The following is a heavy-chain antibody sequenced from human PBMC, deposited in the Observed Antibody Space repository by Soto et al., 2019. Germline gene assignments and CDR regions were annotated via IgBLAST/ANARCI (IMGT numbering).Heavy chain of an antibody. V-gene: IGHV2-5*02. CDR3: AHRVLRTVFGLVTTTAIYFDF. Sequence: QITLNESGPTVVRPIETLTLTCRFSGFSLTTSGVGVGWIRQSPGRAPEWLALIYWDDDKRYSASLKSRLTSTKDTSKNQVVLTVSDLDPTDTATYYCAHRVLRTVFGLVTTTAIYFDFWGQGTPVAVSS. CDR2: IYWDDDK. CDR1: GFSLTTSGVG. D-gene: IGHD3-3*01. J-gene: IGHJ4*02.